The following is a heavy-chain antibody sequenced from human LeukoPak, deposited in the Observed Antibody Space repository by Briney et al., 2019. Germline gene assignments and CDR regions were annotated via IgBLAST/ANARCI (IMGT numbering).Heavy chain of an antibody. CDR3: AIGDLTSIAARISFDY. Sequence: ASVKVSCRASGYTFTGYYMHWVRQAPGQGLEWMGRINPNSGGTNYAQKFQGRVTMTRDTSISTAYMELSRLRSDDTAVYYCAIGDLTSIAARISFDYWGQGTLVTVSS. D-gene: IGHD6-6*01. CDR1: GYTFTGYY. V-gene: IGHV1-2*06. CDR2: INPNSGGT. J-gene: IGHJ4*02.